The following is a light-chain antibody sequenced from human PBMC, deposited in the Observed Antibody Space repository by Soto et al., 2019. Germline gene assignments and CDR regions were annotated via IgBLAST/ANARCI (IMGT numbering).Light chain of an antibody. CDR2: AAS. V-gene: IGKV1-27*01. CDR1: QGISNY. Sequence: DIPMTQSPSSLSASVGDRVTITCRASQGISNYLAWYQQKPGKVPKILISAASTLQSGVPSRFSGSGSETDFTLTISSLQPEDVATYYCQKYNSAPHTFGQGTKLEIK. CDR3: QKYNSAPHT. J-gene: IGKJ2*01.